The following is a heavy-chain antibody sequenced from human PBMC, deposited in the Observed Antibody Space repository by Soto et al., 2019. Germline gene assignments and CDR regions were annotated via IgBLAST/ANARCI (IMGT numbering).Heavy chain of an antibody. V-gene: IGHV3-23*01. D-gene: IGHD1-26*01. CDR3: GTDSDSVLKGPPFRKVQHNYYHTAV. J-gene: IGHJ6*03. CDR2: ISGSGDNK. CDR1: GFKISNFG. Sequence: GGPLRVSCTAAGFKISNFGVGWVRQATGKGLEWVSGISGSGDNKDHADSAKGRFTISRDNSQNTLYLQMNSLRAEDTAVYYCGTDSDSVLKGPPFRKVQHNYYHTAVWGKGTTVTVSS.